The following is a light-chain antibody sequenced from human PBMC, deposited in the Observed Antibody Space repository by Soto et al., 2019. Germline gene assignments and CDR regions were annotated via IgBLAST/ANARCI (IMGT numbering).Light chain of an antibody. V-gene: IGLV2-14*01. CDR3: CSYTSGSTLIV. J-gene: IGLJ3*02. Sequence: QSALTQPASVSGSPGQSITISCTGTGSDVGGYNYVSWYQQHPGKAPKVMIFEVSHRPSGVSSRFSGSKSGNTASLTISGLQAEDEADYYCCSYTSGSTLIVFGGGTKVTVL. CDR2: EVS. CDR1: GSDVGGYNY.